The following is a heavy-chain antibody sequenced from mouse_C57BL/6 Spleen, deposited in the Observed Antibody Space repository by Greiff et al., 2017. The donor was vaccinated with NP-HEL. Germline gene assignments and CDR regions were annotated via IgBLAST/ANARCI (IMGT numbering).Heavy chain of an antibody. J-gene: IGHJ3*01. CDR2: ISDGGSYT. D-gene: IGHD2-2*01. CDR1: GFTFSSYA. CDR3: ARDLGGYDVWFAY. Sequence: EVKAEESGGGLVKPGGSLKLSCAASGFTFSSYAMSWVRQTSEKRLEWVATISDGGSYTYYPDNGKGRFTIFRDNAKNNLYLQMSHLKSEDTAMYDCARDLGGYDVWFAYWGQGTLVTVSA. V-gene: IGHV5-4*01.